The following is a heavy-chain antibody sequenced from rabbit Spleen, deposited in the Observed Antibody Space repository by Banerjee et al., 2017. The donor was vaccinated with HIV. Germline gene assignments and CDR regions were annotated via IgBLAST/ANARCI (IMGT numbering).Heavy chain of an antibody. D-gene: IGHD8-1*01. CDR1: GFSFSNKAV. CDR2: IAGSSSGFT. J-gene: IGHJ6*01. Sequence: QEQLVESGGGLVRPEGSLKLSCKASGFSFSNKAVMCWVRQAPGKGLEWIACIAGSSSGFTYSATWAKGRFTISKTSSTTVTLQMTSLTAADTATYFCARDTGSSFSSYGMDLWGPGTLVTVS. CDR3: ARDTGSSFSSYGMDL. V-gene: IGHV1S45*01.